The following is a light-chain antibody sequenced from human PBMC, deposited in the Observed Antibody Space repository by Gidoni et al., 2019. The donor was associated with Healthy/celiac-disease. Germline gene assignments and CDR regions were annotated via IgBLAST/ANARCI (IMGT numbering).Light chain of an antibody. V-gene: IGKV1-6*01. CDR1: QGIRND. J-gene: IGKJ2*04. Sequence: AIQMTQSPSSLSASVGDRVTITCRASQGIRNDLGWYQQKPGKAPKLLIYDASSLQSGVPSRFSGSGSGTDFTLTISSLQPEDFATYYCLQDYNYPCSVGQXTKLEIK. CDR3: LQDYNYPCS. CDR2: DAS.